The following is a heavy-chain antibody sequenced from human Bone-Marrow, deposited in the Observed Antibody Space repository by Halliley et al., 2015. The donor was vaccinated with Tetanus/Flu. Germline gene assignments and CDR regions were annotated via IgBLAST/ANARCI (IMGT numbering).Heavy chain of an antibody. Sequence: SGFTFRSYWMSWVRQAPGKGLEWVANIKQDGSEKYYVDSVKGRSTISRDNAKNSLYLQMNSLRAEDTAVYYCAREKTAAVVIDYYYYGMDVWGQGTTVTVSS. CDR2: IKQDGSEK. CDR3: AREKTAAVVIDYYYYGMDV. CDR1: GFTFRSYW. D-gene: IGHD3-22*01. J-gene: IGHJ6*02. V-gene: IGHV3-7*01.